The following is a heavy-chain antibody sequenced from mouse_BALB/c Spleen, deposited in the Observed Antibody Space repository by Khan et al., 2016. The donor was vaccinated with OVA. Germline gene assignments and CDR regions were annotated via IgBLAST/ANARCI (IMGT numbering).Heavy chain of an antibody. J-gene: IGHJ3*01. CDR3: AIIYYGRAWFTY. D-gene: IGHD1-2*01. CDR1: GIPLSSYG. Sequence: QVQLKQSGPGLVAPSQSLSMTCTVSGIPLSSYGVSWVRQPPGKGLEWLGVVWGDGTTNYHSALKSRLSISKDSSESQDFLKLNSLPTDATSTYYCAIIYYGRAWFTYWGQGTLVTVSA. CDR2: VWGDGTT. V-gene: IGHV2-3*01.